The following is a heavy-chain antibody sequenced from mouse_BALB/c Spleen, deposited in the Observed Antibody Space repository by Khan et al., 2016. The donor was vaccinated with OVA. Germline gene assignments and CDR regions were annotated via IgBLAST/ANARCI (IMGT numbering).Heavy chain of an antibody. CDR1: GISLTSYG. D-gene: IGHD1-1*02. J-gene: IGHJ1*01. Sequence: QVQLKESGPGLVAPSQTLSITCTVSGISLTSYGVTWVRQPPGKGLEWLGVIWGDGSTNYHYTLRSRLTITKDNSRSQVFLTLNSLQTADSATYYCAKLFYGGVSDWYFDVWGAGTTVTVSS. CDR3: AKLFYGGVSDWYFDV. CDR2: IWGDGST. V-gene: IGHV2-3*01.